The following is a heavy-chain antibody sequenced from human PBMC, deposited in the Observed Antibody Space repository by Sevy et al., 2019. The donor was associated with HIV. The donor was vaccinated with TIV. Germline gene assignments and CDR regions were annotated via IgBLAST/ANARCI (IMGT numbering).Heavy chain of an antibody. J-gene: IGHJ4*02. CDR2: INPNSGDT. V-gene: IGHV1-2*02. Sequence: ASVKVSCKASGYTFTAYYMHWVRQAPGQGLEWMGWINPNSGDTNYAQKFQGRVTMTRDTSISTAYMEQSRLRSDDTAVYYCARDRGGGYNFAYWGQGTLVTVSS. D-gene: IGHD5-12*01. CDR3: ARDRGGGYNFAY. CDR1: GYTFTAYY.